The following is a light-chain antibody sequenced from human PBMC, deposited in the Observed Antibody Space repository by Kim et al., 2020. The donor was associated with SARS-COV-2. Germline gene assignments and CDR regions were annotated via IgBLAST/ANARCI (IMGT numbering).Light chain of an antibody. CDR3: QQRSKRSPIT. J-gene: IGKJ5*01. Sequence: EIVLTQSPATLSLSPGERATLSCRASQSVSSYFAWYHQKPGQAPRILIYDASNRATGIPARIIGSGSGTDFTLTISSLVREDFAVDYCQQRSKRSPITFGQGTRLEIK. CDR1: QSVSSY. CDR2: DAS. V-gene: IGKV3-11*01.